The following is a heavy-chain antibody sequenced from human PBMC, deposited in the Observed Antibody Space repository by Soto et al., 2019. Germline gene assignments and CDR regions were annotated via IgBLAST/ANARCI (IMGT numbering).Heavy chain of an antibody. V-gene: IGHV4-59*12. CDR3: ARDRWMSRANWFDP. Sequence: PSETLSLTCTVFGGSIDSYYWSWIRQAPGKGLEWIGHISDSGTTNYNPSLGSRVTISVDTSRKSFSLKLSSVTAADTAVYFCARDRWMSRANWFDPWGQGTLVTVSS. CDR1: GGSIDSYY. D-gene: IGHD2-2*03. J-gene: IGHJ5*02. CDR2: ISDSGTT.